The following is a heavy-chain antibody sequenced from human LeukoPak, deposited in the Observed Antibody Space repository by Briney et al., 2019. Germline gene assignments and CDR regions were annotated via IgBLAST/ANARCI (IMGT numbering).Heavy chain of an antibody. CDR2: AFSDGRT. CDR3: ARGDFDY. Sequence: PGGSLRLSCAASGITVSTNYMSWVRQAPGKGLEWVSIAFSDGRTFYADSVKDRFTISRDSSKNTAFLQMNSLRAEDTAVYYCARGDFDYWGQGTLVTVSS. CDR1: GITVSTNY. J-gene: IGHJ4*02. V-gene: IGHV3-53*01.